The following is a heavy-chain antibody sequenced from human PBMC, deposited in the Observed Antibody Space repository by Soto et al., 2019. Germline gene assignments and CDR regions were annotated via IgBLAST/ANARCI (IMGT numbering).Heavy chain of an antibody. CDR3: TREGGGIAAAGAGNDAFDI. D-gene: IGHD6-13*01. CDR2: INPNSGDP. CDR1: GYTLSDYY. Sequence: QVQLVQSGAEVKKPGASVTVSCKASGYTLSDYYIQWVRQAPGQGLEWMGWINPNSGDPNYAQKFQGRVTMSRDTSINTAYRERRWLRSEDTAVYYCTREGGGIAAAGAGNDAFDIWGQGTKVTVSS. V-gene: IGHV1-2*02. J-gene: IGHJ3*02.